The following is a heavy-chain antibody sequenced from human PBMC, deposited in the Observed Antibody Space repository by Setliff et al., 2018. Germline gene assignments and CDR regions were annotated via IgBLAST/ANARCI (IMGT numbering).Heavy chain of an antibody. D-gene: IGHD1-26*01. CDR2: INYSGIT. CDR3: ARMSGFLYIDV. V-gene: IGHV4-39*01. Sequence: SETLSLTCSVSGDSISSSSYYWGWIRQPPGKGLEWIGSINYSGITYYSPSLKSRVIVSVDTSKNQFSLKLSSVTAADTAVYYCARMSGFLYIDVWGKGTTVTVSS. CDR1: GDSISSSSYY. J-gene: IGHJ6*03.